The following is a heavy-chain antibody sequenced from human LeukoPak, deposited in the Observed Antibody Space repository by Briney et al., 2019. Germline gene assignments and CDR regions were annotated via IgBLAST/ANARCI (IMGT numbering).Heavy chain of an antibody. D-gene: IGHD6-6*01. J-gene: IGHJ4*02. CDR3: ARAPLDSSSTGFDY. CDR1: GYTFTSNY. Sequence: ASVKVSCKASGYTFTSNYIHWVRQAPGQGLEWMGMIYPRDGSTSYAQKFQGRVTMTRDTSTSTVYMELSSLRSEDTAVYYCARAPLDSSSTGFDYWGQGTLVTVSS. CDR2: IYPRDGST. V-gene: IGHV1-46*01.